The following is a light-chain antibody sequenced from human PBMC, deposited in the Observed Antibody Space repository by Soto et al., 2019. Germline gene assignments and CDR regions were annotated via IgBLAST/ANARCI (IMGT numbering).Light chain of an antibody. Sequence: DIQMTQSPSSLSASVGDRVTITCQASQDISNYLNWYQQKPGKAPKPLIYDASNVETGVPSRFSGSGSGTDFTFTIRSLKPEDIATYYCQLYDNLYTFSQGTKLEIK. CDR3: QLYDNLYT. J-gene: IGKJ2*01. CDR1: QDISNY. V-gene: IGKV1-33*01. CDR2: DAS.